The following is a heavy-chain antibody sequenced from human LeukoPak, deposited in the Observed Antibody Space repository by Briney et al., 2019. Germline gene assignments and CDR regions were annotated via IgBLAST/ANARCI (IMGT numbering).Heavy chain of an antibody. CDR3: ARDPGYDFWSGYQENWFDP. D-gene: IGHD3-3*01. J-gene: IGHJ5*02. CDR1: GGSISSGSYY. Sequence: SETLSLTCTVSGGSISSGSYYWSWIRQPAGKGLEWIGRIYTSGSTNYNPSLKSRVTISVDTSKNQFSLKLSSVTAADTAVYYCARDPGYDFWSGYQENWFDPWGQGTLVTVSS. CDR2: IYTSGST. V-gene: IGHV4-61*02.